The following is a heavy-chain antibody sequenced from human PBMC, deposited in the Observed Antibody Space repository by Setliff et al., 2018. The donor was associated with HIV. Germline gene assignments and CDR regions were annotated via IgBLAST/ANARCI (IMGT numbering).Heavy chain of an antibody. CDR1: GYTFSTYG. V-gene: IGHV1-18*01. CDR2: ITPYNNNT. Sequence: ASVKVSCKASGYTFSTYGISWVRQAPGQGLEWMGWITPYNNNTQYTQHLQGRVTMTTDTYTSTAYMDLSSLRSDDTAVYYCARLIKHYDVWSGYYGAYYYYMDVWGTGTTVTVSS. J-gene: IGHJ6*03. CDR3: ARLIKHYDVWSGYYGAYYYYMDV. D-gene: IGHD3-3*01.